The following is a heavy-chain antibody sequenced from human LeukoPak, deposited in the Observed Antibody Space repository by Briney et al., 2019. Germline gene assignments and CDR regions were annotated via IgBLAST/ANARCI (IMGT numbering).Heavy chain of an antibody. CDR2: INPSGGST. CDR3: ARGPMVRGVYMNWFDP. V-gene: IGHV1-46*02. CDR1: GDTGKSED. J-gene: IGHJ5*02. Sequence: STKGSCRTCGDTGKSEDIGGGRQTNKKRLEWMGIINPSGGSTSYAQKFQGRVTMTRDTSTSTVYMELSSLRSEDTAVYYCARGPMVRGVYMNWFDPWGQGTLVTVSS. D-gene: IGHD3-10*01.